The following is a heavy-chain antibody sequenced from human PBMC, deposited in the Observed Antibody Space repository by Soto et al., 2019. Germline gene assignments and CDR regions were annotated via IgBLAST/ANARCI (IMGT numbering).Heavy chain of an antibody. CDR1: GGTFSSYA. CDR3: ARDGPRGSGWYWFDP. CDR2: IIPIFGTA. Sequence: GASVKVSCKASGGTFSSYAISWVRQAPGQGLEWMGGIIPIFGTANYAQKFQGRVTITADESTSTAYMELSSLRSEDTAVYYCARDGPRGSGWYWFDPWGQGTLVTVSS. J-gene: IGHJ5*02. D-gene: IGHD6-19*01. V-gene: IGHV1-69*13.